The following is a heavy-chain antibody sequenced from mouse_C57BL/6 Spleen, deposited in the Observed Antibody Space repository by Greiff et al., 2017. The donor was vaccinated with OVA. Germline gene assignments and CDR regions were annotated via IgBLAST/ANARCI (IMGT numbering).Heavy chain of an antibody. CDR1: GYTFTSYW. D-gene: IGHD1-1*01. V-gene: IGHV1-69*01. CDR3: ARRGAINYGYAMDY. J-gene: IGHJ4*01. CDR2: IDPSDSYT. Sequence: QVQLQQPGAELVMPGASVKLSCKASGYTFTSYWMHWVKQRPGQGLEWIGEIDPSDSYTNYNQKFKGKSTLTVDKSSSTAYMQLSSLTSEDSAVYYCARRGAINYGYAMDYWGQGTSVTVSS.